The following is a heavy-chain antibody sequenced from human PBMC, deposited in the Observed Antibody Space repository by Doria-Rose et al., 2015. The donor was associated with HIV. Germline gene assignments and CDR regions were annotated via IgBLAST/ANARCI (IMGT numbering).Heavy chain of an antibody. D-gene: IGHD3-10*01. CDR3: AIGRVGVLQP. CDR1: GGSLSGHY. V-gene: IGHV4-34*01. Sequence: QVQLQQWGAGLLTPSETLSLSCAVYGGSLSGHYFNWIRQSSGKGLEWIGEIDHSGGAIYNPSLMSRVTILIDTSKNQFSLNATSVTAADTAMYYCAIGRVGVLQPWGQGTLVTVSS. J-gene: IGHJ4*02. CDR2: IDHSGGA.